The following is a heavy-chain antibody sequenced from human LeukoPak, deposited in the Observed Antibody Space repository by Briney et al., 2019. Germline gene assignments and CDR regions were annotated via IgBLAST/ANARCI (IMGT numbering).Heavy chain of an antibody. D-gene: IGHD2-2*01. J-gene: IGHJ4*02. V-gene: IGHV1-2*02. CDR3: ARVKKLMPELEF. CDR2: INPNSGAT. Sequence: ASVKVSCKSSGYTXTDYFIHWVRQAPGQGLGWINPNSGATKYAQKFQGRVSMTRDTSINTAYMDLTNLRSDDTAIFYCARVKKLMPELEFWGQGTLVTVSS. CDR1: GYTXTDYF.